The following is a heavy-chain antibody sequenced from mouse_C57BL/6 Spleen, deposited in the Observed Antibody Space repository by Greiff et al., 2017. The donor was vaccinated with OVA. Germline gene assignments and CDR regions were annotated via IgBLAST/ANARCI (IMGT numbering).Heavy chain of an antibody. CDR3: ANDYNRGFAY. V-gene: IGHV1-69*01. J-gene: IGHJ3*01. CDR2: IDPSDSYT. D-gene: IGHD2-4*01. CDR1: GYTFTSYW. Sequence: QVQLQQSGAELVMPGASVKLSCKASGYTFTSYWMHWVKQRPGQGLEWIGEIDPSDSYTNYNQKFKGKSTLTVDKSSSTAYMQLSSLTSEDSAVYYCANDYNRGFAYWGQGTLVTVSA.